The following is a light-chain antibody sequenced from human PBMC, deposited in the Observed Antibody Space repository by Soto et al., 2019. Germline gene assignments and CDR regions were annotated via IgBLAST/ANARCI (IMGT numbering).Light chain of an antibody. Sequence: QSVLTQPPSASGTPGQRVTISCSGSSSNIGSNYVYWYQQLPGTAPKLLIYRNNQRPSGVPDRFSGSKSGTSASLAISGLRSEDEADYYCAAWDDXLSGYVFGTGTKVTVL. CDR1: SSNIGSNY. CDR2: RNN. CDR3: AAWDDXLSGYV. V-gene: IGLV1-47*01. J-gene: IGLJ1*01.